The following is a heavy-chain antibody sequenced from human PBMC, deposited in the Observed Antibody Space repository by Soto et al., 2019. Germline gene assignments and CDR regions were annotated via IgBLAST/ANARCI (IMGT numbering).Heavy chain of an antibody. CDR3: AREGSSWTNWFDP. D-gene: IGHD6-13*01. CDR2: IYYSGST. J-gene: IGHJ5*02. V-gene: IGHV4-30-4*01. CDR1: GGSISSGDYY. Sequence: NPSETLSLTCTGSGGSISSGDYYWSWIRQPPGKGLEWIGYIYYSGSTYYNPSLKSRVTISVDTSKNQFSLKLSSVTAADTAVYYCAREGSSWTNWFDPWGQGTLVTVSS.